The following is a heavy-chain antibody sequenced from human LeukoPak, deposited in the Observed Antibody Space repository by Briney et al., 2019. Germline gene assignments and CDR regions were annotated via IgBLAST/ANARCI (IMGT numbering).Heavy chain of an antibody. CDR1: GGTFSSYA. V-gene: IGHV1-69*13. CDR2: IIPIFGTA. D-gene: IGHD6-19*01. J-gene: IGHJ4*02. Sequence: ASVKVSCKASGGTFSSYAISWVRLAPGQGLEWMGGIIPIFGTANYAQKFQGRVTITADESTSTAYMELSSLRSEDTAVYYCARGQWGGYFDYWGQGTLVTVSS. CDR3: ARGQWGGYFDY.